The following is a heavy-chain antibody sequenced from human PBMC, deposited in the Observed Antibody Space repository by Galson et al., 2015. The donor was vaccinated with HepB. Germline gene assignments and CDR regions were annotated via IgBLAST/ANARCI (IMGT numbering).Heavy chain of an antibody. CDR1: GFTVSVNS. D-gene: IGHD3-3*01. CDR3: ARDRTYHDFWRGFDL. V-gene: IGHV3-23*01. CDR2: IRGSGDDT. Sequence: SLRLSCAASGFTVSVNSMTWVRQAPGKGPEWVSSIRGSGDDTKYADSVKGRFTISRDNFETMVFLQMNSLRVEDTAVYYCARDRTYHDFWRGFDLWAKGPWSPSLQ. J-gene: IGHJ3*01.